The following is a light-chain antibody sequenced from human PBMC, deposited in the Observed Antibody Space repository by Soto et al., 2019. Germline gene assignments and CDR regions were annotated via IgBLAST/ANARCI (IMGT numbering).Light chain of an antibody. J-gene: IGLJ3*02. CDR1: SSNIGSHS. Sequence: QAVVTQPPSASGTPGQRVTISCSGSSSNIGSHSVTWYQQLPGTAPKLLSHRNNQRPSGVPDRFSGSKSGTSASLAISGLQSEDEANYYCASWDDNLRAWVFGEGTKLTVL. V-gene: IGLV1-44*01. CDR2: RNN. CDR3: ASWDDNLRAWV.